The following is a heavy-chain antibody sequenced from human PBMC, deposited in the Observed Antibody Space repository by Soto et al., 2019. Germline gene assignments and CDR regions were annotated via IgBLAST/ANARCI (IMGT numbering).Heavy chain of an antibody. CDR3: ARARGIVVVTARFDY. CDR2: INAGNGNT. CDR1: GYTFTTFA. J-gene: IGHJ4*02. V-gene: IGHV1-3*01. D-gene: IGHD2-21*02. Sequence: ASVKVSCKASGYTFTTFAIHWVRQAPGQRLEWMGWINAGNGNTKYSQSLQGRVTFTRDTSANIAYMEVSSLRSEDTAVYYCARARGIVVVTARFDYWGQGTLVTVSS.